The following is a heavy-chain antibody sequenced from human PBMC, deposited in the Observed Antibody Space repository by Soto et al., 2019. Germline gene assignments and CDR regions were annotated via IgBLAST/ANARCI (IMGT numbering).Heavy chain of an antibody. V-gene: IGHV3-30*18. CDR2: ISYDGSNK. CDR1: GFTFSSYG. J-gene: IGHJ6*02. Sequence: GGSLRLACAASGFTFSSYGIHWVRQAPGKGLEWVAAISYDGSNKYYADSVKGRCTISRENSENTVYLQMNSRTAEDTAFYYCAKDDYGMDVWGQGTTVTVSS. CDR3: AKDDYGMDV.